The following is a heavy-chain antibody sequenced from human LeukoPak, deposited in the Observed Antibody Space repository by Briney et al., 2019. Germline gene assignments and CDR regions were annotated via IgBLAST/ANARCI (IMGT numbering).Heavy chain of an antibody. CDR3: AREYCSSTSCYSHAFDI. D-gene: IGHD2-2*01. V-gene: IGHV1-8*01. CDR2: MNPNSGNT. J-gene: IGHJ3*02. CDR1: GYTFTSYD. Sequence: ASVKVSCKASGYTFTSYDINWVRQATGQGLEWMGWMNPNSGNTGYAQKFQGRVTMTRNTSISTAYMELSSLRSEDTAVYYCAREYCSSTSCYSHAFDIWGQGTMVTVSS.